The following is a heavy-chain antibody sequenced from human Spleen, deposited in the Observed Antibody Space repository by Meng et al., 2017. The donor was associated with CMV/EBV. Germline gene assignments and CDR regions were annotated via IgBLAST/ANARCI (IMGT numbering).Heavy chain of an antibody. CDR3: ARNPYYDTRARNGMDV. CDR1: GGTFSNYT. Sequence: SVKVSCKASGGTFSNYTISWVRQASGQGLEWMGRVVPILGIANVAQKFQGRVTITADKSTSTAYMDLRSLRSEDTAVYYCARNPYYDTRARNGMDVWGQGTTVTVSS. J-gene: IGHJ6*02. D-gene: IGHD3-22*01. CDR2: VVPILGIA. V-gene: IGHV1-69*02.